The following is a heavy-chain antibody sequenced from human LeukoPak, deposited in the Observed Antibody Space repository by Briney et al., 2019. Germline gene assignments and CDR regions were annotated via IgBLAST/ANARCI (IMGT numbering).Heavy chain of an antibody. CDR2: ISGSGGST. D-gene: IGHD3-16*02. Sequence: ETLSLTCTVSGDSINSLDLWSWVRQAPGKGLEWVSAISGSGGSTYYADSVKGRFTISRDNSKNTLYLQMNSLRAENTAVYYCAKSGRYPDAFDIWGQGTMVTVSS. J-gene: IGHJ3*02. CDR1: GDSINSLD. V-gene: IGHV3-23*01. CDR3: AKSGRYPDAFDI.